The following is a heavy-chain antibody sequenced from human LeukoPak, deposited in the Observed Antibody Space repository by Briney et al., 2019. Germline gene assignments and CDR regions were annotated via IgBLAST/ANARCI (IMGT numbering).Heavy chain of an antibody. CDR3: AKSGYDFGAWFVP. Sequence: GGSLRLTCAASGFTFSSYGMHWVRQAPGKGLEWVAFIRYDGSNKYYADSVKGRFTISRDNSKNTLYLQMNSLRAEDTAVDYCAKSGYDFGAWFVPWGQGTLSPSPQ. J-gene: IGHJ5*02. V-gene: IGHV3-30*02. CDR2: IRYDGSNK. CDR1: GFTFSSYG. D-gene: IGHD5-12*01.